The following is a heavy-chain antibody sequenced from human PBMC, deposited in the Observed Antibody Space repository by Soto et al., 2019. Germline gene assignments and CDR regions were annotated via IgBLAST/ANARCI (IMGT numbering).Heavy chain of an antibody. V-gene: IGHV1-24*01. CDR1: GYTLTELS. CDR2: FDPEDGET. J-gene: IGHJ6*02. Sequence: EASVKVSCKVSGYTLTELSMHWVRQAPGKGLEWMGGFDPEDGETIYAQKFQGRVTMTEDTSTDTAYMELSSLRSEDTAVYYCATVANYDFWSGSATDGMDVWGQGTTVTVSS. CDR3: ATVANYDFWSGSATDGMDV. D-gene: IGHD3-3*01.